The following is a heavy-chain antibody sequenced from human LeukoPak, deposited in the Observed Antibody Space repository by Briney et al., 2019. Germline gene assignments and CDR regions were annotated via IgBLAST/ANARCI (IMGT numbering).Heavy chain of an antibody. Sequence: SETLSRTCTVAGGSISSHYWSWIRQPPGKGLEWIGYIYYSGSTNYNPSLKSRVTISVDTSKNQFSLKLSSVTAADTAVYYFARGVLYYDILTGYRLKAPHFDYWGQGTLVTVSS. CDR1: GGSISSHY. CDR3: ARGVLYYDILTGYRLKAPHFDY. V-gene: IGHV4-59*11. CDR2: IYYSGST. D-gene: IGHD3-9*01. J-gene: IGHJ4*02.